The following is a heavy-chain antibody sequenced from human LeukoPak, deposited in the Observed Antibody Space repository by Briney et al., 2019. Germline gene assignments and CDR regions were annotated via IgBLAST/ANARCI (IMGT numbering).Heavy chain of an antibody. Sequence: GGSLRLSCAASGFTFSSYAMSWVRQAPGKGLEWVSSIAGSGRHTYYADSVKGRFTISRDNSKNTPYLQMNSLRAEDTAVYYCARNPYDSSGYKAPYWHFDLWGRGTLVTVSS. V-gene: IGHV3-23*01. D-gene: IGHD3-22*01. CDR3: ARNPYDSSGYKAPYWHFDL. J-gene: IGHJ2*01. CDR1: GFTFSSYA. CDR2: IAGSGRHT.